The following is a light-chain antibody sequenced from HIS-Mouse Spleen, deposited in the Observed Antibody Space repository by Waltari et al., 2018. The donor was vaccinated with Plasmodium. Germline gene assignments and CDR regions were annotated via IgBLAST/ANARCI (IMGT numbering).Light chain of an antibody. CDR2: VAS. Sequence: SYELTQPPSVSVSPGKTARITCSGDALPKKYAYWYQQKSGQAPVVVIYVASKRPSGIHEGFCGSSSGTMATLTISGAQVEDEADYYCYSTDSSGNHRVFGGGTKLTVL. CDR1: ALPKKY. CDR3: YSTDSSGNHRV. J-gene: IGLJ3*02. V-gene: IGLV3-10*01.